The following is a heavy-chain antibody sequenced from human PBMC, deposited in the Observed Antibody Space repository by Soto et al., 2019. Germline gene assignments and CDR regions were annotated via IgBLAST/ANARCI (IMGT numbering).Heavy chain of an antibody. Sequence: QVQLQDSGPGLVKPSQTLSLTCTVSGGSISSGDYYWSWIRQHPGKGLEWIGYIYYSGSTYYNPSPNSGVIISVDLTKNDSALNLRSVTAADTALYYGAIFSPGDAFDIWGQGTMVTVSS. D-gene: IGHD3-9*01. CDR2: IYYSGST. CDR3: AIFSPGDAFDI. CDR1: GGSISSGDYY. J-gene: IGHJ3*02. V-gene: IGHV4-31*03.